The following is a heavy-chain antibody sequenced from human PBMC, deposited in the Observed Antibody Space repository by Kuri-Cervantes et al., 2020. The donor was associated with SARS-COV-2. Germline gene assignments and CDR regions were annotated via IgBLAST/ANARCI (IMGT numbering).Heavy chain of an antibody. CDR3: ARVSGIDGDV. V-gene: IGHV1-2*02. CDR2: MNPNSGGT. D-gene: IGHD5-24*01. Sequence: ASVKVSCKASGYTFTSYDINWVRQATGQGLEWMGWMNPNSGGTNYAQKFQGRVTMTRDTSISTAYMELSRLRSDDTAVYYCARVSGIDGDVWGKGTTVTVSS. J-gene: IGHJ6*04. CDR1: GYTFTSYD.